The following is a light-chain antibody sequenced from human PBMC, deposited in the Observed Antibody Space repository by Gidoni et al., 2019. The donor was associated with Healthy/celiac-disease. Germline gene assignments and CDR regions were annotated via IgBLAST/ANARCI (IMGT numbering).Light chain of an antibody. CDR3: QQRYSTRTA. CDR2: AAS. V-gene: IGKV1-39*01. CDR1: QSISSY. Sequence: DIQMTQSPSSLSASVGDRVTITCRASQSISSYLNWYQQKPGKAPKLLIYAASSLQSGVPSRFSGSGSGTDFTLTISSLQPEDFATYYCQQRYSTRTAFGQGTKLEIK. J-gene: IGKJ2*01.